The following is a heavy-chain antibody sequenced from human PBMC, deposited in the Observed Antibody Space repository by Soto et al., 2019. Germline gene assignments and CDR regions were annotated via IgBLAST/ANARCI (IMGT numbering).Heavy chain of an antibody. Sequence: EVQLLESGGGLVQPGGSLRLPCAASGITISNYPMSWVRQAPGKGLDWVSGISGSGDRTYYADSAKGRFTISKDISKNSLSLQLDSLGVEDTAVYFCVKDDGGYPSTAPHWGQGTLVTVSS. CDR1: GITISNYP. D-gene: IGHD3-22*01. V-gene: IGHV3-23*01. CDR3: VKDDGGYPSTAPH. J-gene: IGHJ4*02. CDR2: ISGSGDRT.